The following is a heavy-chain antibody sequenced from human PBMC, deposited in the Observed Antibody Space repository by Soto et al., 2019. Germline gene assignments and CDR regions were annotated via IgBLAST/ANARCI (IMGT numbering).Heavy chain of an antibody. Sequence: GASVKGSCKASGGTLSGDTISWVRQAPGQGLEWMGRIIPILGIANYAQKFQGRVTITADKSTSTAYMELSSLRSEDTAVYYCASDQIGYCTNGVCPDYWGQGTLVTVSS. D-gene: IGHD2-8*01. J-gene: IGHJ4*02. CDR2: IIPILGIA. CDR3: ASDQIGYCTNGVCPDY. CDR1: GGTLSGDT. V-gene: IGHV1-69*02.